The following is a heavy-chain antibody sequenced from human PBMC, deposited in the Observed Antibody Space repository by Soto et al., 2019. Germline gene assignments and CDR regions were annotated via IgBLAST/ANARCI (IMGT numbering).Heavy chain of an antibody. CDR2: IDTDGGGT. V-gene: IGHV3-74*01. CDR1: GFTFRSHW. CDR3: ATVFDL. J-gene: IGHJ5*02. Sequence: EVQLVESGGGLVQPGGSLRVSCAASGFTFRSHWIHWVRQAPGKGLEWVSRIDTDGGGTGYADSVKGRFTISTDNAKNTVYLQMNGLRAEDTAVYYCATVFDLWGQGTLVTVSS.